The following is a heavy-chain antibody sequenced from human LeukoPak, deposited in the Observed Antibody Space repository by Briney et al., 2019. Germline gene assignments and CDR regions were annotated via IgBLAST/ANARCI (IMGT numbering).Heavy chain of an antibody. J-gene: IGHJ4*02. V-gene: IGHV3-11*06. Sequence: PGGSLRLSCAASGFTFSDYYMSWIRQAPGKGVEWVSYISSSSSYTNYADSVKGRFTISRDNAKNSLYLQMNSLRAEDTAVYYCASTGSSGWNYFDYWGQGTLVTVSS. CDR1: GFTFSDYY. CDR2: ISSSSSYT. CDR3: ASTGSSGWNYFDY. D-gene: IGHD6-19*01.